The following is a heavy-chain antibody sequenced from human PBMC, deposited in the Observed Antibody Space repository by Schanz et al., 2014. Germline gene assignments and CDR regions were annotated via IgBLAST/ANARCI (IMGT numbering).Heavy chain of an antibody. CDR2: VHYSGST. V-gene: IGHV4-39*01. D-gene: IGHD3-9*01. Sequence: QLQLQESGPGLVKPSETLSLTCTVSDASFSSSSYYWGWIRQSPGKGLEWIGSVHYSGSTYYNPSLKSRVTISVDTSKNQFSLKLHSVTVADTAVYFCARPAWLFRPSPAFDIWGPGTRITVSS. J-gene: IGHJ3*02. CDR1: DASFSSSSYY. CDR3: ARPAWLFRPSPAFDI.